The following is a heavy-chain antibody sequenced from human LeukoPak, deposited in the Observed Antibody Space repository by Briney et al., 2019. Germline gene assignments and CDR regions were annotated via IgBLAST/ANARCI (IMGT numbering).Heavy chain of an antibody. D-gene: IGHD3-16*01. CDR2: IYPHDSDS. CDR1: GYSFTNYW. CDR3: ARGGNSLDP. V-gene: IGHV5-51*01. J-gene: IGHJ5*02. Sequence: GESLKISCKGSGYSFTNYWIGWVRQMPGKRLEWMGSIYPHDSDSTDSPSFLGRDTISADKSITSVYLQWSSLEASDTAMYYCARGGNSLDPWGQGTLVTVSS.